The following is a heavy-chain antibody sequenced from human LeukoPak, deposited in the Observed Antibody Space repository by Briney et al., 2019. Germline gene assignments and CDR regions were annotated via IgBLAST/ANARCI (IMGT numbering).Heavy chain of an antibody. CDR3: AKDRGIVVPGAIGYYYYYYGMDV. V-gene: IGHV3-30*18. CDR1: GFTFSSYG. Sequence: PGRSLRLSCAACGFTFSSYGMHWVRQAPGEGLQWVAVISYDGSNKYYADSVKGRFTISRDNSKNTLYLQMNSLRAEDTAVYYCAKDRGIVVPGAIGYYYYYYGMDVWGKGTTVTVSS. D-gene: IGHD2-2*01. J-gene: IGHJ6*04. CDR2: ISYDGSNK.